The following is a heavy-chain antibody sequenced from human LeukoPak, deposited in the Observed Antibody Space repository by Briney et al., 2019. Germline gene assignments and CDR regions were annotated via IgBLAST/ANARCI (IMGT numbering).Heavy chain of an antibody. V-gene: IGHV3-66*02. CDR2: IFSGGDT. CDR3: MRQGLGGAGR. J-gene: IGHJ4*02. Sequence: TGGSLRLSCAASGFTVSSNHMNWVRQAPGKGLEWVSVIFSGGDTSYADSVKGRFTISRDSSKNTLFLQMNSLTPEDTAVYYCMRQGLGGAGRWGQGTLVTVSS. CDR1: GFTVSSNH. D-gene: IGHD6-19*01.